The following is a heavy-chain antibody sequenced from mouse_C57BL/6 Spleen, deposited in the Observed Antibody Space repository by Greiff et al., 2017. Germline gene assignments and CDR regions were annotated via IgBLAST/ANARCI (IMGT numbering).Heavy chain of an antibody. J-gene: IGHJ2*01. CDR2: IDPENGDT. V-gene: IGHV14-4*01. CDR1: GFNIKDDY. D-gene: IGHD1-1*02. Sequence: VQLQQSGAELVRPGASVKLSCTASGFNIKDDYMHWVKQRPEQGLEWIGWIDPENGDTAYASKFQGKATITADTSSNTAYLQLSSLTSEDTAVYYCTTGSQYYFDYWGQGTTLTVSS. CDR3: TTGSQYYFDY.